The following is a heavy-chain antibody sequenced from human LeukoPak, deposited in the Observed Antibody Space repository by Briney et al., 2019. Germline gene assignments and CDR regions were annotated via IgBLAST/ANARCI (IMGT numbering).Heavy chain of an antibody. D-gene: IGHD6-6*01. CDR2: ISGSGGST. CDR3: AQDFLVAARDGRYYFDY. V-gene: IGHV3-23*01. J-gene: IGHJ4*02. Sequence: GGSLRLSCAASGFTFSSYAMSWVRQAPGKGLEWVSAISGSGGSTYYADSVKGRFTISRDNSKNTLYLQMNSLRAEDTAVYYCAQDFLVAARDGRYYFDYWGQGTLVTASS. CDR1: GFTFSSYA.